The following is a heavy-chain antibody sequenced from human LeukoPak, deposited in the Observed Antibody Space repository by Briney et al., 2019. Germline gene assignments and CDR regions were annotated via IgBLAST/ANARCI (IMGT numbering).Heavy chain of an antibody. CDR3: TRESGAFSPFGF. J-gene: IGHJ4*02. Sequence: SETLSLTCAVSGGSILTTNWWSWVRQPPGKGLEWIGEVHLSGASNYNPSLRSRVNMSIDKSKNQLSLELTSVTAADTAIYYCTRESGAFSPFGFWGQGTLVTVSS. V-gene: IGHV4-4*02. CDR1: GGSILTTNW. CDR2: VHLSGAS. D-gene: IGHD1-26*01.